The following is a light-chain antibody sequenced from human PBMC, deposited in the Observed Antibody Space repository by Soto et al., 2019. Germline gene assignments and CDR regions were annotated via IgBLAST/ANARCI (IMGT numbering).Light chain of an antibody. CDR3: SSYTSRSTVI. J-gene: IGLJ2*01. CDR2: EVS. Sequence: QSALTQPASVSGSPGQSITISCTGTSSDVGSYIYVSWYQQHPGKAPKLIIYEVSNRPSGVSNRFSGSKSANTVSLTISGLQAEDEADYYCSSYTSRSTVIFGGGTKVTVL. CDR1: SSDVGSYIY. V-gene: IGLV2-14*01.